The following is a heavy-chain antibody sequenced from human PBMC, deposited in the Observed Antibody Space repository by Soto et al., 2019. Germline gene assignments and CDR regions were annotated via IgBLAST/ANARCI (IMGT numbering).Heavy chain of an antibody. J-gene: IGHJ3*01. Sequence: SETLSLTCTVSGGSLNNYNWNWIRQSAGTGLEWIGRIYSSGKTYYNPSLKSRVTLSLDMLNNQISLKVTSVTAADTAMYYCARERTYQMFGDDALDFWGLGTMVTVSS. D-gene: IGHD2-2*01. V-gene: IGHV4-4*07. CDR3: ARERTYQMFGDDALDF. CDR2: IYSSGKT. CDR1: GGSLNNYN.